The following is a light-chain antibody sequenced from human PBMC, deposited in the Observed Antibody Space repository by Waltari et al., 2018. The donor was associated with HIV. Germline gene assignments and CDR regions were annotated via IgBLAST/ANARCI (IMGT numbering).Light chain of an antibody. CDR2: WAS. CDR1: QSVLYDSKNENY. V-gene: IGKV4-1*01. Sequence: IVMTQSPDSLAVSLGERATINCSSSQSVLYDSKNENYLSWYQQKPGQPPKLLLYWASTRESGVPDRFSGSGSGTDFTLTISSLQAEDVAVYYCQQYFDTPTFGQGTKVEIK. CDR3: QQYFDTPT. J-gene: IGKJ1*01.